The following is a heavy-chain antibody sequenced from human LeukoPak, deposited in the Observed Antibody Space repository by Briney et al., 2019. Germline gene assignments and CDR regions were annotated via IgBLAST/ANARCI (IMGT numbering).Heavy chain of an antibody. D-gene: IGHD1/OR15-1a*01. CDR3: ARDSGGARGYTARILEGTKHAFDI. CDR1: GFTFSSYG. J-gene: IGHJ3*02. CDR2: IWYDGSNK. Sequence: ERSLRLTWAASGFTFSSYGIHWVRQAPGKGLEWVAVIWYDGSNKYYADSVKGRFTISRHNSKTTLYLQMNSLRAEDTAVYYCARDSGGARGYTARILEGTKHAFDIWGQGTIVPVSS. V-gene: IGHV3-33*01.